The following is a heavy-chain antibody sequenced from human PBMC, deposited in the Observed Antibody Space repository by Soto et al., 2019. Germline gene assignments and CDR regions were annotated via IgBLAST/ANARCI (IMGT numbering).Heavy chain of an antibody. D-gene: IGHD4-17*01. V-gene: IGHV1-18*01. CDR3: ARDVGVGDFDVQS. CDR1: GYTFTNSG. CDR2: IRVNNGDT. Sequence: HVQLVQSGAEVKRPGASVKVSCKASGYTFTNSGFSWVRQAPGQGLEWVGWIRVNNGDTHYAQKLQGRVTMTTDTPTSTAFMELRSLSADDTAVYYCARDVGVGDFDVQSWGQGTLITVSS. J-gene: IGHJ4*02.